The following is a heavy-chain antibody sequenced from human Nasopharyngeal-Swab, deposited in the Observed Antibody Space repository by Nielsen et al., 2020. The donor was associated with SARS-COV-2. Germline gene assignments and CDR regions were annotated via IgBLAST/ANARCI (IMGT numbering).Heavy chain of an antibody. D-gene: IGHD3-22*01. Sequence: SETLSLTCTVSGASITDNNYYWASIRQPPGQGLEWIGSITYRGPTFYNPSLKSLVSISVDASQNHFSLNLWSVTAADTAVFYCARHSRVTTVVVVTLFDYWGRGSLVTVSS. CDR3: ARHSRVTTVVVVTLFDY. CDR1: GASITDNNYY. CDR2: ITYRGPT. J-gene: IGHJ4*02. V-gene: IGHV4-39*01.